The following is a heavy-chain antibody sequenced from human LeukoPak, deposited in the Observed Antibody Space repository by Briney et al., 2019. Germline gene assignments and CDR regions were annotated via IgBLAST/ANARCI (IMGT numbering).Heavy chain of an antibody. CDR1: GGSISSSSYY. CDR2: VYTSGST. V-gene: IGHV4-61*02. D-gene: IGHD6-19*01. CDR3: ARDQALGYGWPTVLAIDI. J-gene: IGHJ3*02. Sequence: PSETLSLTCTVSGGSISSSSYYWSWIRQPAGKGLEWIGRVYTSGSTNYNPSLKSRVTISVDTSKNQFSLNLSSVTAADTAVYYCARDQALGYGWPTVLAIDIWGQGTMVTVSS.